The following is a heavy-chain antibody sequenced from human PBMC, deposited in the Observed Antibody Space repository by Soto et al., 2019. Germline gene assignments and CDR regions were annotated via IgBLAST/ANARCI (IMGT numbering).Heavy chain of an antibody. CDR1: GFSLSTSRVG. CDR2: IYWNDDK. V-gene: IGHV2-5*01. CDR3: AHLYFYASGPYFQS. J-gene: IGHJ4*02. Sequence: QITLKESGPALVRPTQTLTLTCTFSGFSLSTSRVGVGWIRQPPGKALDWLTLIYWNDDKRYSPSLKNRLTITKDTSKNQMLLTMTNMDPVDTATYYCAHLYFYASGPYFQSRGQGTLVTVSS. D-gene: IGHD3-10*01.